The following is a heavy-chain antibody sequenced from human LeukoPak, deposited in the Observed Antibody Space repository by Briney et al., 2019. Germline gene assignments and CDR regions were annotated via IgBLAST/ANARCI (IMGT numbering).Heavy chain of an antibody. CDR3: ATYGYCSSTSCPRNAFDI. J-gene: IGHJ3*02. Sequence: SVKVSCKASGGTFSSYAISWVRQAPGQGLEWMGRIIPILGIANYAQKFQGRVTITADKSTSTAYMELSSLRSEDTAVYYCATYGYCSSTSCPRNAFDIWGQGTMVTVSS. V-gene: IGHV1-69*04. CDR2: IIPILGIA. CDR1: GGTFSSYA. D-gene: IGHD2-2*03.